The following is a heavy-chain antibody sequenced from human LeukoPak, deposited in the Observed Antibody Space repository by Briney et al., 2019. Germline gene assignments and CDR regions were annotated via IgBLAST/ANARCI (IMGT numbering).Heavy chain of an antibody. CDR1: GGSISSYY. Sequence: SETLSLTCTVSGGSISSYYWSWIQQPPGKGLEWIGSIYDSGSTYYNPSLKSRVTISVDTSKNQFSLKLNSVTAADTAVYYCARHYGPWGQGTLVTVSS. CDR3: ARHYGP. CDR2: IYDSGST. J-gene: IGHJ5*02. D-gene: IGHD3-16*01. V-gene: IGHV4-59*05.